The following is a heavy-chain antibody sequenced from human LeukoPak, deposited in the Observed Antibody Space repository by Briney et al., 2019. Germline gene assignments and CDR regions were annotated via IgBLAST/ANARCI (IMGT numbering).Heavy chain of an antibody. D-gene: IGHD3-22*01. Sequence: PSETLSLTCTVSGGSISSSSYYWGWIRQPPGKGLEWIGSIYYSGSTYYNPSLKSRVTISVDTSKNQFSLKLSSVTAADTAVYYCARRSWLRLLGAFDIWGQGTMVTVSS. CDR2: IYYSGST. V-gene: IGHV4-39*01. J-gene: IGHJ3*02. CDR1: GGSISSSSYY. CDR3: ARRSWLRLLGAFDI.